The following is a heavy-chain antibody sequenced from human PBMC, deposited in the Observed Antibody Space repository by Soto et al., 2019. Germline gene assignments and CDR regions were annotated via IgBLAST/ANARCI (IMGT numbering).Heavy chain of an antibody. Sequence: SLRLSCTASGFTFGDYAMSWVRQAPGKGLEWVGFIRSKAYGGTTEYAASVKGRFTISRDDSKSIAYLQMNSLKTEDTAVYYCTRQFDSSGYYYTHPTDFDPWGQGTLVTVSS. CDR2: IRSKAYGGTT. J-gene: IGHJ5*02. D-gene: IGHD3-22*01. V-gene: IGHV3-49*04. CDR1: GFTFGDYA. CDR3: TRQFDSSGYYYTHPTDFDP.